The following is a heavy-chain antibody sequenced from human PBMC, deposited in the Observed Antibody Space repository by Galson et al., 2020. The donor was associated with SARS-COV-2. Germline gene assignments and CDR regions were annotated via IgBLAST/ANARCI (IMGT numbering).Heavy chain of an antibody. CDR1: GFIFDDYA. Sequence: GGSLRLSCAASGFIFDDYAMHWVRQAPGKGLEWVAGIRWDSNGVVYADSVRGRFTVSSDNAKNSLYLQMNSLRTEDTAVYYCTKTGRTTVSLFFDSWGQGTLVIVSS. CDR2: IRWDSNGV. CDR3: TKTGRTTVSLFFDS. V-gene: IGHV3-9*01. J-gene: IGHJ4*02. D-gene: IGHD4-17*01.